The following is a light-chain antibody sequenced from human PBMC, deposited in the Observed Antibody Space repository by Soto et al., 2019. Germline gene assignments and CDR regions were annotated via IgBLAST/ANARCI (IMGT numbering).Light chain of an antibody. J-gene: IGKJ4*01. Sequence: EILLTQSPGTLSLSPGEIATLSCRASQSVSSSYLAWYQHKPGQAPRLLIYGASSRATGIPDRFSGSGSGTDFTLTISRLEPEDFAVYFCQHYGNSLTFGGGTKVEIK. CDR2: GAS. V-gene: IGKV3-20*01. CDR3: QHYGNSLT. CDR1: QSVSSSY.